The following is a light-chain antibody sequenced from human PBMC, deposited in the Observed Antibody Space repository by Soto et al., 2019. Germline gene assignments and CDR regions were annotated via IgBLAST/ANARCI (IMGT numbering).Light chain of an antibody. Sequence: DIQMTQSPSTLSASIGDRVTITCRASETVNSWLAWYQQKPGKAPELLIYEASNLQSGGPSRFRGSRSGTESTLSISDLQPEDFATYYCHQYNRYPWTFGQGTKV. CDR2: EAS. J-gene: IGKJ1*01. CDR1: ETVNSW. V-gene: IGKV1-5*03. CDR3: HQYNRYPWT.